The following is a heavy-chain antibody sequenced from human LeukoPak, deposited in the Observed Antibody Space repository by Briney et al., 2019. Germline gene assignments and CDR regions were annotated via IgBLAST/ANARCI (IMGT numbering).Heavy chain of an antibody. Sequence: ASVKVSCKASGYTFTGYYMHWVRQAPGQGLEWMGWINPNSGGTNYAQKFQGRVTMTRDTSISTAYMELSRLRSDDTAVYYCARYGSSNGLGENWFDPWGQGTLVTVSS. V-gene: IGHV1-2*02. CDR3: ARYGSSNGLGENWFDP. D-gene: IGHD3-10*01. CDR2: INPNSGGT. J-gene: IGHJ5*02. CDR1: GYTFTGYY.